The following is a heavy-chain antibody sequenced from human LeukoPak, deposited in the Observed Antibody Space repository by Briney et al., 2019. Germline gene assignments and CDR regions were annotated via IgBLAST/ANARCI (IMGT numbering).Heavy chain of an antibody. V-gene: IGHV3-7*01. CDR3: ARVIAVPGTPYDYYYMDV. CDR2: IKQDGSEK. D-gene: IGHD6-19*01. CDR1: GFTFSSYW. Sequence: GGSLRLSCAASGFTFSSYWMSWVRQAPGKGLEWVANIKQDGSEKYYVDSVKGRFTISRDNAKSSLYLRMSSLRVGDTAVYSCARVIAVPGTPYDYYYMDVWGKGATVTVSS. J-gene: IGHJ6*03.